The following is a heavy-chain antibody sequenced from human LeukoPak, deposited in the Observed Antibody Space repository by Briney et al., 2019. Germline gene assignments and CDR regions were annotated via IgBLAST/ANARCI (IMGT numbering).Heavy chain of an antibody. Sequence: SETLSLTCAVSGGSFSNYYWSWIRQPPGKGLEWIGYIYYSRSTNYNPSLKSRVTISVDTSMNQFSLKLSSVTAADTAVYFCARGASLVRGVIIAGNWFDPWGQGTLVTVSS. V-gene: IGHV4-59*01. D-gene: IGHD3-10*01. CDR3: ARGASLVRGVIIAGNWFDP. CDR1: GGSFSNYY. CDR2: IYYSRST. J-gene: IGHJ5*02.